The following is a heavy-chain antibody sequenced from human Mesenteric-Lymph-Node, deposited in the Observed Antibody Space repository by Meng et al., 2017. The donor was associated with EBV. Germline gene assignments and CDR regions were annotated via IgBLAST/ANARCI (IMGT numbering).Heavy chain of an antibody. CDR2: INSDGSST. J-gene: IGHJ4*02. D-gene: IGHD6-19*01. V-gene: IGHV3/OR16-13*01. Sequence: VQVVESGGGLVQPGGSQRLSCAASGFTFSSYWMHWVRQSPGKGLVWVSRINSDGSSTSYADSMKGQFTISRDNAKNTLYLQMNSLRAEDMAVYYCARDQQWVGPYFDYWGQGTLVTVSS. CDR1: GFTFSSYW. CDR3: ARDQQWVGPYFDY.